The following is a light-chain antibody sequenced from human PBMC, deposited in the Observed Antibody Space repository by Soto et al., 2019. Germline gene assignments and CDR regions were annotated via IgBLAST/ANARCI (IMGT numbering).Light chain of an antibody. Sequence: DIQMTQSTSTLSASVGDRVTITCRASQSIDTWLAWHQQKPGKAPKLLISKASSLESGVPSRFSGSGSGTEFALTFSSLQPDDFATYYCQQYNSYRAFGQGTKVEI. V-gene: IGKV1-5*03. CDR1: QSIDTW. J-gene: IGKJ1*01. CDR3: QQYNSYRA. CDR2: KAS.